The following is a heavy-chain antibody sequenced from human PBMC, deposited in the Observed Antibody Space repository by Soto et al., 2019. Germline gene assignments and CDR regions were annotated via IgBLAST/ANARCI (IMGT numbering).Heavy chain of an antibody. D-gene: IGHD5-12*01. Sequence: ASVKVSCKASGYTFTSYGISWLRQAPGQGLEWMGWISAYNGNTNYAQKLQGRVTMTTDTATSTAYMELRSLRSDDTAVYYCARAGGYRKADYYYYGMDVWGQGTTVTVSS. CDR2: ISAYNGNT. V-gene: IGHV1-18*04. CDR3: ARAGGYRKADYYYYGMDV. CDR1: GYTFTSYG. J-gene: IGHJ6*01.